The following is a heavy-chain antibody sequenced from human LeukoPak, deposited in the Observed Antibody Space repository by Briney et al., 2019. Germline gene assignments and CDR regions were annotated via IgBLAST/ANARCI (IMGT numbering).Heavy chain of an antibody. CDR3: ARRLNYYDSSGRPHWYFDL. CDR1: RGSISSGSYY. J-gene: IGHJ2*01. D-gene: IGHD3-22*01. Sequence: SETLSLTCTVSRGSISSGSYYWSWIRQPAGKGLEWVGHIGSTNYNPSLKSRVTISVDTSKNQFSLKLSSVTAADTAVYYCARRLNYYDSSGRPHWYFDLWGRGTLVTVSS. CDR2: IGST. V-gene: IGHV4-61*09.